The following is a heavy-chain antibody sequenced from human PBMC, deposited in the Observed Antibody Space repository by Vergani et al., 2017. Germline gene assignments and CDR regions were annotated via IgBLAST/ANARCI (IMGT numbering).Heavy chain of an antibody. CDR1: GYSISSGYY. Sequence: QVQLQESGPGLLKPSETLSLTCAVSGYSISSGYYWGWLRQPPGKGLEWIGSIYHSGSTYYNPSLKSRVTISVDTSKNQFSLKLSSVTAADTAVYYCARPSSYNWFGEPPSWYFDLWGRGTLVTVSS. CDR3: ARPSSYNWFGEPPSWYFDL. CDR2: IYHSGST. D-gene: IGHD3-10*01. V-gene: IGHV4-38-2*01. J-gene: IGHJ2*01.